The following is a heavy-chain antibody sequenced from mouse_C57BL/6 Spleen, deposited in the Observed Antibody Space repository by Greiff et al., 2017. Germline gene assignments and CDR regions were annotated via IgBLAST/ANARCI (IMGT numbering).Heavy chain of an antibody. CDR3: ARSPTVVEAMDY. J-gene: IGHJ4*01. Sequence: QVQLQQSGPELVKPGASVKISCKASGYAFSSSWLNWVKQRPGKGLEWIGRIYPGDGDTNYNGKFKGKATLTADKSSSTAYMQLSSLTSEDSAVYFCARSPTVVEAMDYWGQGTSVTVSS. CDR1: GYAFSSSW. CDR2: IYPGDGDT. V-gene: IGHV1-82*01. D-gene: IGHD1-1*01.